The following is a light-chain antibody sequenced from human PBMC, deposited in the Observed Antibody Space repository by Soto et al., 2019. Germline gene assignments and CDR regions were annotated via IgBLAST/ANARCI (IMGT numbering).Light chain of an antibody. CDR2: EVS. V-gene: IGLV2-14*01. CDR3: SSYTTTNTYV. Sequence: QSALTQPAPVSGSPGQSITISCTGTSSDVGGYNYVSWSQQHPGKAPKLMIYEVSNRPSGVSNRFSGSKSGNTAPLTISGLQAQDESDYYCSSYTTTNTYVFGTGTKVTVL. J-gene: IGLJ1*01. CDR1: SSDVGGYNY.